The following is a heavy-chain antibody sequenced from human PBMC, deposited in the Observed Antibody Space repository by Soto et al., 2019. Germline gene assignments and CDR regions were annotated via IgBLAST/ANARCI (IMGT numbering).Heavy chain of an antibody. CDR1: GFTVSSNY. CDR2: IYSGGST. V-gene: IGHV3-66*01. J-gene: IGHJ4*02. Sequence: EVQLVESGGGLVQPGGSLRLSCAASGFTVSSNYMSWVRQAPGKGLEWVSVIYSGGSTYYADSVKGRFTISRDNSKNTRYLQMNSLRAEDTAVYYCGRELWGPYGGRGGGIDYWGQGTLVTVSS. D-gene: IGHD3-16*01. CDR3: GRELWGPYGGRGGGIDY.